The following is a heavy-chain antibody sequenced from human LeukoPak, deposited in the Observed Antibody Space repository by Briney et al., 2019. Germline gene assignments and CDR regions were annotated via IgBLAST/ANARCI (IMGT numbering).Heavy chain of an antibody. CDR1: GGSISSYY. D-gene: IGHD3-10*01. CDR2: IYTSGST. V-gene: IGHV4-4*07. CDR3: ARDGSGSYWEEAQYNWFDS. J-gene: IGHJ5*01. Sequence: PSETLSLTCTVSGGSISSYYWSWIRQPAGKGLEWIGRIYTSGSTNYNPSLKSRVTMSVDTSKNQFSLKLSSVTAADTAVYYCARDGSGSYWEEAQYNWFDSWGQGTLVTVSS.